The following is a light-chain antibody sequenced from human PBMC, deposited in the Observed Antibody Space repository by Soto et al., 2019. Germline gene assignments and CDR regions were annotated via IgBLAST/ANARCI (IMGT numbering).Light chain of an antibody. V-gene: IGLV1-51*01. CDR1: SSNIGNNY. CDR2: DND. Sequence: QSVLTQPPSVSAAPGPTVTISCSGSSSNIGNNYVFWYQQLPGTAPKLLIYDNDKRPSGIPDRFSGSKSGTSATLGITGLQTGDEADYYCATWDRSLSVGVFGGGTKLTVL. J-gene: IGLJ2*01. CDR3: ATWDRSLSVGV.